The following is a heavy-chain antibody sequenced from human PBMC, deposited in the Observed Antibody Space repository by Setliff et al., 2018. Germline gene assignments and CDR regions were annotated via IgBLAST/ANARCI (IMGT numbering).Heavy chain of an antibody. CDR1: GYTFTSYD. Sequence: GASVKVSCKASGYTFTSYDINWVRQATGQGLEWMGWMNPNSGNTSYAQKFQGRVTMTRDTSTSTVYMELSSLRSEDTAVYYCASDRLQTRSAVAGTIGDYWGQGTLVTVSS. CDR3: ASDRLQTRSAVAGTIGDY. D-gene: IGHD6-19*01. CDR2: MNPNSGNT. V-gene: IGHV1-8*02. J-gene: IGHJ4*02.